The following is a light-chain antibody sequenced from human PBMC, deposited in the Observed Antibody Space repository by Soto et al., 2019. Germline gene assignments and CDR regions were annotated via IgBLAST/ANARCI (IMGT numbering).Light chain of an antibody. Sequence: QSVPTQPPSVSGAPGQRVTISCTGRSSNIGAGYDVHWYQQLPGTAPKLLIYANNYRPSGVPDRFSGSKSGTSASLAITGLQAEDEADYYCQSYDSSLSGYVFGTGTKVTVL. V-gene: IGLV1-40*01. CDR1: SSNIGAGYD. CDR2: ANN. J-gene: IGLJ1*01. CDR3: QSYDSSLSGYV.